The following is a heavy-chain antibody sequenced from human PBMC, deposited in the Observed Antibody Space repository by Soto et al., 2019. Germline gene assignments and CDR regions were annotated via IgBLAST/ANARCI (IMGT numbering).Heavy chain of an antibody. CDR2: INPNSGDT. Sequence: GASMKVSCKASGYTFTGYYVHWVRQAPGQGLEWMGWINPNSGDTYLAQRFQGRVTMNRDTSIGTAYMELRGLTSDDTAEYYCAKGGAIVAAGTRVYLSNAMDVWGQGTTVTVSS. CDR3: AKGGAIVAAGTRVYLSNAMDV. D-gene: IGHD1-26*01. J-gene: IGHJ6*02. V-gene: IGHV1-2*02. CDR1: GYTFTGYY.